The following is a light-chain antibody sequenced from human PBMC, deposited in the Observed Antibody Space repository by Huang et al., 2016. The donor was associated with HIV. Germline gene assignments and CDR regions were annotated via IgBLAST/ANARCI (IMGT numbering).Light chain of an antibody. CDR2: GAS. CDR1: ESILRN. J-gene: IGKJ2*01. Sequence: VMTQSPATLSVSPGERATLSCRASESILRNLAWYQQRPGQPPRLLIYGASVRLPCIPDRFRGGGSGTEFSLTISSLQSEDFTVYYCQQYNKWPPYTYGQGTKLEIK. CDR3: QQYNKWPPYT. V-gene: IGKV3-15*01.